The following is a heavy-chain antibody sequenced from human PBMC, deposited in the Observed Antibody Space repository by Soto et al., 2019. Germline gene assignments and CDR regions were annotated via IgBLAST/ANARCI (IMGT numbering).Heavy chain of an antibody. CDR1: GGTFRNHV. Sequence: SVKVSCKASGGTFRNHVFNWVRQAPGQGLEWMGGIIPIIGTPNYAQKFQGRVTITADASTNTVYLEVSSLRSQDTAVYYCARDLEFRDGNISHLDYWGQGTLVTVSS. D-gene: IGHD3-10*01. V-gene: IGHV1-69*13. J-gene: IGHJ4*02. CDR3: ARDLEFRDGNISHLDY. CDR2: IIPIIGTP.